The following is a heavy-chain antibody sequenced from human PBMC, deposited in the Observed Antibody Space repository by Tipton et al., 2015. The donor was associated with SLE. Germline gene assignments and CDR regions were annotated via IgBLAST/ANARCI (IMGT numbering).Heavy chain of an antibody. D-gene: IGHD2-2*01. J-gene: IGHJ4*02. CDR1: GGSISSGSYY. Sequence: TLSLTCTVSGGSISSGSYYWSWIRQPPGKGLEWIGYIYYSGSTSYNPSLKSRVTISVDTSKNQFSLKLSSVTAADTAVYYCARGDCSSTSCLDYWGQGTLVTVSS. CDR3: ARGDCSSTSCLDY. V-gene: IGHV4-61*01. CDR2: IYYSGST.